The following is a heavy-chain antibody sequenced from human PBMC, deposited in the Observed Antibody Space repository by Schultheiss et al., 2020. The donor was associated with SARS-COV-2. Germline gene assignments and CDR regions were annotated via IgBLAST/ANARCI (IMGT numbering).Heavy chain of an antibody. CDR2: IDHSGGT. CDR3: ARRMFYYYGMDV. D-gene: IGHD3-10*02. V-gene: IGHV4-34*01. Sequence: WVRQAPGKGLEWIGEIDHSGGTNYNPSLKSRVTILVDTSKNHLSLNLTSVTAADTAVYFCARRMFYYYGMDVWGQGTTVTVSS. J-gene: IGHJ6*02.